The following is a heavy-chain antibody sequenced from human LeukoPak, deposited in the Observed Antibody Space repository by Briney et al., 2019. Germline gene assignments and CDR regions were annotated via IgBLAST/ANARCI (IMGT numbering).Heavy chain of an antibody. CDR1: GGSSSSSYYY. CDR3: ARHYGP. J-gene: IGHJ5*02. CDR2: IYSSGST. Sequence: SETLSLTCTVSGGSSSSSYYYWGWIRQPPGKGLEWIGSIYSSGSTYYNPSLKSRVTISVDTSKNQFSLKLSSVTAADTAVYYRARHYGPWGQGTLVTVSS. D-gene: IGHD4-17*01. V-gene: IGHV4-39*01.